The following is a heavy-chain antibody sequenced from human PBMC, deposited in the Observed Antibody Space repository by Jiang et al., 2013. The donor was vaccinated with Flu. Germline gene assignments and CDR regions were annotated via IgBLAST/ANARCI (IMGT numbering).Heavy chain of an antibody. CDR3: ARGGRGAYYEILTGYQPGFDF. V-gene: IGHV4-34*01. D-gene: IGHD3-9*01. J-gene: IGHJ4*02. CDR2: INHSGST. Sequence: VALLKPSETLSLTCAVYGGSFSGYYWTWIRQPPGMGLEWIGEINHSGSTNYNPSLKSRVTISIDTSKNQVSLILSSVTAADTAVYFCARGGRGAYYEILTGYQPGFDFWGQGTLVTVSS. CDR1: GGSFSGYY.